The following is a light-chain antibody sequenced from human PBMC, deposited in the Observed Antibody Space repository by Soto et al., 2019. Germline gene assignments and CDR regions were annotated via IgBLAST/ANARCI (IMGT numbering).Light chain of an antibody. V-gene: IGKV4-1*01. CDR2: WAS. CDR1: QSILHSPNNKDA. CDR3: QQFYTTPT. Sequence: DIVMTQSPDSLAVSLGERATINCKSSQSILHSPNNKDALTGYQQKPGQPPKLLINWASTRESGVPDRFSGAGSGTDFTLTISSLQAEDVAVYSCQQFYTTPTFGQGTRVEIK. J-gene: IGKJ1*01.